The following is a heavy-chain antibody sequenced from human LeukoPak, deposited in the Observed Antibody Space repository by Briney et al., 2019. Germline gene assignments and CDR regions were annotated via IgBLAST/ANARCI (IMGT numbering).Heavy chain of an antibody. CDR3: AREAMVRGVMVYYFDY. J-gene: IGHJ4*02. V-gene: IGHV1-46*01. CDR2: INPSGGST. CDR1: GYTFTSYY. Sequence: ASVKVSCKASGYTFTSYYMHWVRQAPGQGLEWMGIINPSGGSTSYAQKFQGRVTMTRDTSTSTVYMELSSLRSEDTAVYYCAREAMVRGVMVYYFDYWGQGTLATVSS. D-gene: IGHD3-10*01.